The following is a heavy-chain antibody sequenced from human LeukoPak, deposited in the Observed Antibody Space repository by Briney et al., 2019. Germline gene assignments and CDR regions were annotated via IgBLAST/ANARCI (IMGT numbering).Heavy chain of an antibody. V-gene: IGHV3-21*01. CDR2: ISSSSSYI. J-gene: IGHJ4*02. Sequence: GGSLRLFCAASGFTFSSYSMNWVRQAPGKGLEWVTSISSSSSYIYYADSVKGRFTISRDNAKNSLYLQMNSLRAEDTAVYYCARVDIVAHSFDYWGQGTLVTVSS. CDR3: ARVDIVAHSFDY. CDR1: GFTFSSYS. D-gene: IGHD5-12*01.